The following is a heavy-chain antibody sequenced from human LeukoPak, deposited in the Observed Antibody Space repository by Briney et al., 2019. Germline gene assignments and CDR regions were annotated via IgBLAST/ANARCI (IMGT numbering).Heavy chain of an antibody. CDR2: INHSGST. Sequence: SETLSLTCAVYGGSFSGYYWSWIRQPPGKGLEWIGEINHSGSTNYNPSLKSRVTISVDTSKNQFSLKLSSVTAADTAVYYCARGPRVAAARTRFDYWGQGTLVTVSS. D-gene: IGHD6-13*01. J-gene: IGHJ4*02. V-gene: IGHV4-34*01. CDR3: ARGPRVAAARTRFDY. CDR1: GGSFSGYY.